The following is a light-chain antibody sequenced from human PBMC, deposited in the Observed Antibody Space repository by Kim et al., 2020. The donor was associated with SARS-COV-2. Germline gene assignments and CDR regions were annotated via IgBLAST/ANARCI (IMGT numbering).Light chain of an antibody. CDR2: GAS. Sequence: EIVLTQSPGTLSLSPGERATLSCRASHSVSSSYLAWYQQKPGQAPRLLIYGASSRATGIPDRFSGSGSGTDFTLTISRLEPEDFAVYYCQQYDTFGQGTKLEI. J-gene: IGKJ2*01. CDR3: QQYDT. CDR1: HSVSSSY. V-gene: IGKV3-20*01.